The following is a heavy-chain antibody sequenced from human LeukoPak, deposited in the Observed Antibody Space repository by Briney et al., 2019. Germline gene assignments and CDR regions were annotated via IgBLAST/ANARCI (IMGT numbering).Heavy chain of an antibody. CDR1: GFTFSSYA. CDR2: ISYDGSKK. Sequence: PGGSLRLSCAASGFTFSSYAMHWVRQAPGEGLEWVAVISYDGSKKYYADSVKGRFTISRDDSKNTLYLQMNSLRAEDTAVYYCASAGSYLGDYWGQGTLVTVSS. J-gene: IGHJ4*02. CDR3: ASAGSYLGDY. V-gene: IGHV3-30-3*01. D-gene: IGHD3-10*01.